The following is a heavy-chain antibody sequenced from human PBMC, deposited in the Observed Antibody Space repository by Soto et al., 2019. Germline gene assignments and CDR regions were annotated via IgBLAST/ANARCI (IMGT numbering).Heavy chain of an antibody. CDR1: GGTFGSDA. J-gene: IGHJ5*02. V-gene: IGHV1-69*06. Sequence: SVKVSCKASGGTFGSDAITCVRQAPGQGLEWVGRIIPIFGTTNYAQNLQGRVTISADKSTLTSYMELHSLTSDDTALYYCARDRTDSGYYTNWLDPWGQGTQVTVSS. CDR3: ARDRTDSGYYTNWLDP. D-gene: IGHD3-22*01. CDR2: IIPIFGTT.